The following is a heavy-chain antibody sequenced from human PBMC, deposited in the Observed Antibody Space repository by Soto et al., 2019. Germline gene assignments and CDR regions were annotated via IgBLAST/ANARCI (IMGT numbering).Heavy chain of an antibody. J-gene: IGHJ6*02. V-gene: IGHV3-23*01. CDR3: AKYQWLVLSSWDYYYYGMDV. CDR2: ISGSGGST. Sequence: GESLKISCAASGFTFSSYAMSWVRQAPGKGLEWVSAISGSGGSTYYADSVKGRFTISRDNSKNTLYLQMNSLRAEDTAVYYCAKYQWLVLSSWDYYYYGMDVWGQGTTVTVSS. D-gene: IGHD6-19*01. CDR1: GFTFSSYA.